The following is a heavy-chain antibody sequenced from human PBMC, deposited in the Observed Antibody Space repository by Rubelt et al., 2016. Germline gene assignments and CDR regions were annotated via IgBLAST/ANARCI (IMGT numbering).Heavy chain of an antibody. V-gene: IGHV3-23*01. CDR2: ISGSGGST. J-gene: IGHJ4*02. Sequence: GFTFSSYAMSWVRQAPGKGLEWVSAISGSGGSTYYADSVKGRFTISRDNSKNTLYLQMNSLRAEDTAVYYCAKDDRTMIVVDYPGYFDYWGQGTLVTVSS. CDR3: AKDDRTMIVVDYPGYFDY. D-gene: IGHD3-22*01. CDR1: GFTFSSYA.